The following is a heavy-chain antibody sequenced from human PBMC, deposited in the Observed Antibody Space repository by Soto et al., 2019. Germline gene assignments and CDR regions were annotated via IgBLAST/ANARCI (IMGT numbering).Heavy chain of an antibody. D-gene: IGHD3-3*01. CDR1: GDPLTSYG. V-gene: IGHV1-18*01. CDR3: ARDQGITSVGVYSMYYSGMAV. J-gene: IGHJ6*01. Sequence: SVKLSCKASGDPLTSYGSSWVRHAPLQGREWIGCISAYNGNTNYTQKLQGRVTMETDKSTSKASMELRSLRSDDTDVYYCARDQGITSVGVYSMYYSGMAVWG. CDR2: ISAYNGNT.